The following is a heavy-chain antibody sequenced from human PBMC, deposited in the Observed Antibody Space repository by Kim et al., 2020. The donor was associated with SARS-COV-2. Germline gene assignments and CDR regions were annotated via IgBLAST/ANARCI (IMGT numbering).Heavy chain of an antibody. J-gene: IGHJ4*02. D-gene: IGHD6-19*01. V-gene: IGHV4-39*01. Sequence: SETLSLTCTVSGDSISSSSYYWGWIRQPPGKGLEWIGSVYYSGNAYYNPSLKSRVTISVDTSMNQFSVKLSSVTAADTAVYYCARRSSGWYAVDFWSQGTLVTVSS. CDR2: VYYSGNA. CDR3: ARRSSGWYAVDF. CDR1: GDSISSSSYY.